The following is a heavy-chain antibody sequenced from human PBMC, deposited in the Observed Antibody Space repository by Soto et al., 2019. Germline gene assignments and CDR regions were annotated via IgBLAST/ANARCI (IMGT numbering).Heavy chain of an antibody. CDR2: IYYSGST. Sequence: SETLSLTCTVSGGSISSGDYYWSWIRQPPGKGLEWIGYIYYSGSTYYNPSLKSRVTISVDTSKNQFSLKLSSVTAADTAVYYCAGLLWFGESPFDPWGQGTRVTVAS. CDR1: GGSISSGDYY. CDR3: AGLLWFGESPFDP. D-gene: IGHD3-10*01. V-gene: IGHV4-30-4*01. J-gene: IGHJ5*02.